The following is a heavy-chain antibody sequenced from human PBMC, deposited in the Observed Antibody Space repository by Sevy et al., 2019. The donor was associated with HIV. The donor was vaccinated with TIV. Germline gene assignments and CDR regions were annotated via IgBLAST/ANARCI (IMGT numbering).Heavy chain of an antibody. Sequence: GGSLRLSCAASGFTFSSYEMNWVRQAPGKGLEWVSYISSSGSTIYYADSVKGRFTISRDNAKNSLYLQMNSLRAEDTAVYYCAREGPSPPEPYYYDSSGYFDYWGQGTLVTVSS. CDR2: ISSSGSTI. J-gene: IGHJ4*02. CDR3: AREGPSPPEPYYYDSSGYFDY. V-gene: IGHV3-48*03. D-gene: IGHD3-22*01. CDR1: GFTFSSYE.